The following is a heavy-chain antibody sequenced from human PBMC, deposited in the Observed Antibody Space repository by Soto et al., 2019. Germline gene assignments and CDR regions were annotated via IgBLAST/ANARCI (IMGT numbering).Heavy chain of an antibody. D-gene: IGHD1-26*01. CDR3: ARVGRMKWELLRGWFDP. CDR1: GYTFTSYG. CDR2: NSAYNGNT. J-gene: IGHJ5*02. V-gene: IGHV1-18*01. Sequence: QVQLVQSGAEVKKPGASVKVSCKASGYTFTSYGISWVRQAPGQGLEWMGWNSAYNGNTNYAQKLQGRVTMTTDTSTSTAYMELRSLRSDDTAVYYCARVGRMKWELLRGWFDPWGQGTLVTVSS.